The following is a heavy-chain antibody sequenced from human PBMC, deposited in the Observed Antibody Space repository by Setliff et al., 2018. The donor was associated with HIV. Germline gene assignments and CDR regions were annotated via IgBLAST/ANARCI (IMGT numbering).Heavy chain of an antibody. CDR2: IYYSGDT. CDR1: GGSIKNYY. CDR3: ARDSELGLNYHYGMDV. J-gene: IGHJ6*02. V-gene: IGHV4-59*12. D-gene: IGHD1-26*01. Sequence: SETLSLTCTVSGGSIKNYYWSWIRQSPEKGLEWIGYIYYSGDTNYNPSLRSRVTISVDTSQNRFSLKLSSVTAADTAVYYCARDSELGLNYHYGMDVWGQGTTVTVS.